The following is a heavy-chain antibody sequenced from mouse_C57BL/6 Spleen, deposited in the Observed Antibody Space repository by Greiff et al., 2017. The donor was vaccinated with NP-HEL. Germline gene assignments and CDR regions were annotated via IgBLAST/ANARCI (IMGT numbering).Heavy chain of an antibody. CDR3: ARQAQARGGYFDY. D-gene: IGHD3-2*02. CDR2: ISSGGSYT. Sequence: EVKLMESGGDLVKPGGSLKLSCAASGFTFSSYGMSWVRQTPDKRLEWVATISSGGSYTYYPDSVKGRFTISRDNAKNTLYLQMSSLKSEDTAMYYCARQAQARGGYFDYWGQGTTLTVSS. CDR1: GFTFSSYG. V-gene: IGHV5-6*01. J-gene: IGHJ2*01.